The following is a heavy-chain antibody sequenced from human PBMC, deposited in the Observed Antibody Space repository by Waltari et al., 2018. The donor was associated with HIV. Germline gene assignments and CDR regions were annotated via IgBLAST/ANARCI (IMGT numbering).Heavy chain of an antibody. J-gene: IGHJ5*02. V-gene: IGHV4-38-2*02. CDR1: GYSIGHGYY. D-gene: IGHD2-2*02. CDR3: AREVMVVVVPAAIYWFDP. CDR2: IHQSGRS. Sequence: QLLLQESGPGLVKPSETLALSCRVSGYSIGHGYYWGWIRQPPGECLDWIATIHQSGRSSYIPSRKRRVTPSADTSTNEFSLKVNSVTAADTAVYYCAREVMVVVVPAAIYWFDPWGQGTLVTVSS.